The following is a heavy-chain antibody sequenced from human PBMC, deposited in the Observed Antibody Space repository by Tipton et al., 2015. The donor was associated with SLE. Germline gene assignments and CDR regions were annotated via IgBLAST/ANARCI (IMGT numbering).Heavy chain of an antibody. CDR1: GGSFNHYF. CDR3: ARAPEGDLLGGMDV. CDR2: VFHSGST. Sequence: TLSLTCAVYGGSFNHYFWSWIRQPPGKGLEWIGEVFHSGSTNYNPSLKSRVTISVDTSKNQFSLKVRSLTAADTAVYYCARAPEGDLLGGMDVWGQGTPVTVSS. D-gene: IGHD3-16*01. V-gene: IGHV4-34*12. J-gene: IGHJ6*02.